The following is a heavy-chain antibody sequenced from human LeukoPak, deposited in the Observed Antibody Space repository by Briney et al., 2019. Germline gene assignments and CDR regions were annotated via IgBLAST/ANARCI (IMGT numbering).Heavy chain of an antibody. CDR3: ARSDCSGGTCYFDY. V-gene: IGHV3-53*01. Sequence: PAGSLSLSCAASGFTVSSNYMSWVRQAPGKGLEWVSVIYSGGSTYYADSVKGRFTISRDNSKNTLYLQMNSLRAEDTAVYYCARSDCSGGTCYFDYWGQGTLATVS. CDR1: GFTVSSNY. D-gene: IGHD2-15*01. J-gene: IGHJ4*02. CDR2: IYSGGST.